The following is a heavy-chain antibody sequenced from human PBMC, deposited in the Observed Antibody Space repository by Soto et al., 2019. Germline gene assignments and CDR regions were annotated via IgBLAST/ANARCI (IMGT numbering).Heavy chain of an antibody. CDR1: GFSLSTSGVG. CDR2: FYWDDDK. V-gene: IGHV2-5*02. D-gene: IGHD4-17*01. Sequence: QITLKESGPTLVKPTQTLTLTCTFSGFSLSTSGVGVGWIRQPPGKALEWLALFYWDDDKRYSPSLKSRLTTTKDTSKTQVVLTMTNMDPVDTDTYYCAHMTTVTPNGYWGQGTLVTVSS. J-gene: IGHJ4*02. CDR3: AHMTTVTPNGY.